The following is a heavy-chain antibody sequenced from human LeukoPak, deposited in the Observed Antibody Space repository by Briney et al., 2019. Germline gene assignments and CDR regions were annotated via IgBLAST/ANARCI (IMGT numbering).Heavy chain of an antibody. J-gene: IGHJ4*02. CDR2: FSGSGGST. V-gene: IGHV3-23*01. CDR1: GFTFSSYA. D-gene: IGHD1-20*01. Sequence: GGSLRLSCAASGFTFSSYAMSWVRQAPGKGLEWVSAFSGSGGSTYYADSVKGRFTISRDNPKNRLFLQMNSLRAEDTAVYYCARRIIGTSPDYWGQGTLVTVSP. CDR3: ARRIIGTSPDY.